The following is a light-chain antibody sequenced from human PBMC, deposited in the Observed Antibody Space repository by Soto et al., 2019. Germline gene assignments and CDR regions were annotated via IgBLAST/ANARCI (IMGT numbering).Light chain of an antibody. V-gene: IGLV1-40*01. Sequence: QSVLTQPPSVSGAPGQRVIISCTGSSSNFGAGYDAHWYQHLPGTAPKLLIYYNSNRPSAVPDRFSGSKSDTSASLAITGLQAEDEADYYCQSYDSSLSAYVFGTGTKVTVL. CDR1: SSNFGAGYD. CDR2: YNS. CDR3: QSYDSSLSAYV. J-gene: IGLJ1*01.